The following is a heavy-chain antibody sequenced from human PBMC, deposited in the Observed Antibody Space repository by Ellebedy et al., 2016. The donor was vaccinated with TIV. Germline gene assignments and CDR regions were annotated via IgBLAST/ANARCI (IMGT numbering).Heavy chain of an antibody. CDR2: IVGSGA. CDR3: AKDRTPGDGYWVFDF. J-gene: IGHJ4*02. Sequence: PGGSLRLSCAASGFTFSPYAMAWVRQAPGKGLEWVSGIVGSGAEKYADSVEGRFTISRDNSKSTLDLQMSSLRAEDTAVYYCAKDRTPGDGYWVFDFWGQGTLVTVST. V-gene: IGHV3-23*01. D-gene: IGHD5-18*01. CDR1: GFTFSPYA.